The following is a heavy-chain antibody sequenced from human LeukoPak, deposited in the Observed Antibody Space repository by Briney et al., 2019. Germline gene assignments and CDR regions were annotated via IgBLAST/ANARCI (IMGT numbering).Heavy chain of an antibody. Sequence: GASVKVSCKASGGTFSSYAISWVRQAPGQGLEWMGGIIPIFGTANYAQKFQGRVTITTDESTSTAYMELSSLRSEDTAVYYCARVHRGTTGPFDYWGQGTLVTVSS. J-gene: IGHJ4*02. CDR3: ARVHRGTTGPFDY. CDR2: IIPIFGTA. CDR1: GGTFSSYA. D-gene: IGHD1-7*01. V-gene: IGHV1-69*05.